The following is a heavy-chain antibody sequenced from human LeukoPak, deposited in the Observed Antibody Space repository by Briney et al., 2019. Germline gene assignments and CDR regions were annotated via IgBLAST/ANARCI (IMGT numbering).Heavy chain of an antibody. CDR3: ARVGTNSVFWSGYFTHYYYYMDV. V-gene: IGHV3-30*03. J-gene: IGHJ6*03. CDR1: GFTFSSYG. D-gene: IGHD3-3*01. Sequence: GGSLRLSCAASGFTFSSYGMHWVRQAPGKGLEWVAVISYDGSNKYYADSVKGRFTISRDNSKNTLYLQMNSLRAEDTAVYYCARVGTNSVFWSGYFTHYYYYMDVWGKGTTVTVSS. CDR2: ISYDGSNK.